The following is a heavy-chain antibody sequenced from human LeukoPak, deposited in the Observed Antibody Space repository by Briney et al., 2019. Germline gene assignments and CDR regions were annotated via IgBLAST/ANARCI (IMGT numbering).Heavy chain of an antibody. D-gene: IGHD7-27*01. V-gene: IGHV3-23*01. CDR1: GFTFSSYG. CDR2: ISGSGGST. J-gene: IGHJ6*03. CDR3: AKTGAAKGYYYYYYMDV. Sequence: PGGSLRLSCAASGFTFSSYGMSWVRQAPGKGLEWVSAISGSGGSTYYADSVKGRFTISRDNSKNTLYLQMNSLRAEDTAVYYCAKTGAAKGYYYYYYMDVWGRGTTVTISS.